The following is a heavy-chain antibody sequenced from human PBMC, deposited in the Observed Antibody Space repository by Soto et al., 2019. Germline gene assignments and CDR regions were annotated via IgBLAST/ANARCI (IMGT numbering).Heavy chain of an antibody. CDR1: GFTFSSYS. Sequence: XGSLRLSCAASGFTFSSYSMNWVRQAPGKGLEWVSSISSSSSYIYYADSVKGRFTISRDNAKNSLYLQMNSLRAEDTAVYYCARVMDIVVVPAAPPYYYYGMDVWGQGTTVTVSS. J-gene: IGHJ6*02. D-gene: IGHD2-2*03. V-gene: IGHV3-21*01. CDR3: ARVMDIVVVPAAPPYYYYGMDV. CDR2: ISSSSSYI.